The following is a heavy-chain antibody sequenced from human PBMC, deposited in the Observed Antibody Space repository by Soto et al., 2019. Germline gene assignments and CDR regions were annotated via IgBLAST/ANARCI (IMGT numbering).Heavy chain of an antibody. CDR3: ASYCSILDFLYLYYFDS. V-gene: IGHV4-61*01. D-gene: IGHD2-2*01. Sequence: AETLSLTCSVSDGSFRNGMYNWSWVRQPPGKGLECLGNVHFSGNTIYNPSLMGRVTMSVDMSKNHVFLELTSVTAADTAMYYCASYCSILDFLYLYYFDSWGQGTQVTVSS. J-gene: IGHJ4*02. CDR1: DGSFRNGMYN. CDR2: VHFSGNT.